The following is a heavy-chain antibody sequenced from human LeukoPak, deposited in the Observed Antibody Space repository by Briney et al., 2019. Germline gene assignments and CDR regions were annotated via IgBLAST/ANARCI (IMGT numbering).Heavy chain of an antibody. V-gene: IGHV3-66*01. D-gene: IGHD3-3*01. CDR2: IYSGGNT. CDR3: ARPWTIFGERYFDL. Sequence: GGSLRLSCAASGSTFSSFSTYDFNWVRQAPGKGLEWVSVIYSGGNTYYADSVKGRFTISRDNSKNTLYLHMNSLRAEDTAVYYCARPWTIFGERYFDLWGRGTLVTVSS. J-gene: IGHJ2*01. CDR1: GSTFSSFSTYD.